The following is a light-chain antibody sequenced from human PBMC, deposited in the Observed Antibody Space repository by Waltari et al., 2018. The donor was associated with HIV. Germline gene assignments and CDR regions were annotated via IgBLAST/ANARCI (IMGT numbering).Light chain of an antibody. CDR1: SGYINYE. Sequence: QPALTQTPFASASLGTSVTLTCTLSSGYINYEVDWYQQRPGKGRRFVMRVGTGGIVGSKGDGIPDRFSVLASGLNRYLTIKNIQEEDESAYYCGAYHGSGTNFMYVFGTGTKVTV. V-gene: IGLV9-49*01. J-gene: IGLJ1*01. CDR3: GAYHGSGTNFMYV. CDR2: VGTGGIVG.